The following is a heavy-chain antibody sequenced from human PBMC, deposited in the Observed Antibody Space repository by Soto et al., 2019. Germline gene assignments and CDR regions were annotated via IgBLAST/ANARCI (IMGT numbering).Heavy chain of an antibody. CDR2: VYYRGRS. CDR1: GGSVSNSNYY. Sequence: PSGTLSLTCTVSGGSVSNSNYYWGWIRQSPGKGLEWIGSVYYRGRSYSKSSVKSRVTISFDTSKNQFSLNLNSVTASDTAVYYCVSQRTSVLTQAYFDYWGPGALVTVSS. V-gene: IGHV4-39*01. D-gene: IGHD2-8*01. J-gene: IGHJ4*02. CDR3: VSQRTSVLTQAYFDY.